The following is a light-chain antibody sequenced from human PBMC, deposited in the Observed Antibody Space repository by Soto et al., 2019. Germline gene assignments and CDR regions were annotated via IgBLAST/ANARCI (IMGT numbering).Light chain of an antibody. V-gene: IGLV6-57*02. J-gene: IGLJ2*01. CDR1: SGSIATNY. CDR2: EDT. Sequence: FMLTQPHSVSESPGQTVTISCTGSSGSIATNYVQWYQQRPGSAPTTVIYEDTQRPSRVPERFSGSIDSSSNSASLTISGLKTEDEADYYCQSYDGSNPDVVFGGGTKVTVL. CDR3: QSYDGSNPDVV.